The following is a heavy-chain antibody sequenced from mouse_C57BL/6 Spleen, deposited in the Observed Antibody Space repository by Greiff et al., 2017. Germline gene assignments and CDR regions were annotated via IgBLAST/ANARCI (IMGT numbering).Heavy chain of an antibody. V-gene: IGHV1-15*01. CDR2: IDPETGGT. CDR1: GYTFTDYE. Sequence: QVQLQQSGAELVRPGASVTLSCKASGYTFTDYEMHWVKQTPVHGLEWIGAIDPETGGTAYTQKFKGKAILTADKSSSTAYMELRSLTSDDSAVYYCTNLLFAYWGQGTLVTVSA. D-gene: IGHD2-1*01. CDR3: TNLLFAY. J-gene: IGHJ3*01.